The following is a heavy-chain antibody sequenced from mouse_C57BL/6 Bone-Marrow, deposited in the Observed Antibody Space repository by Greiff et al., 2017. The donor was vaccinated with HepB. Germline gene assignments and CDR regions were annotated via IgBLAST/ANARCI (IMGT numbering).Heavy chain of an antibody. J-gene: IGHJ2*01. Sequence: DVMLVESGGGLVKPGGSLKLSCAASGFTFSSYTMSWVRQTPEKRLEWVATISGGGGNTYYPDNVKGRFTISRDNAKNTLYLQMSSLRSEDTALYYCAREDTTVPYWGQGTTLTVSS. CDR3: AREDTTVPY. D-gene: IGHD1-1*01. CDR1: GFTFSSYT. CDR2: ISGGGGNT. V-gene: IGHV5-9*01.